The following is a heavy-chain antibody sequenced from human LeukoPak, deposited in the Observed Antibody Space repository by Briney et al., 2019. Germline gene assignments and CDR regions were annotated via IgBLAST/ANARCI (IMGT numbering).Heavy chain of an antibody. Sequence: PGGSLRLSCAGSGFTFGAYAMQWVRQAPGKGLEWVAFISYEGSNKYYADSVKGRFTISRDNSKNTLYLQMSSLRAEDTALYYCAKDRRDGYKYYFDYWGQGALVTVSS. J-gene: IGHJ4*02. D-gene: IGHD5-24*01. V-gene: IGHV3-30*18. CDR1: GFTFGAYA. CDR2: ISYEGSNK. CDR3: AKDRRDGYKYYFDY.